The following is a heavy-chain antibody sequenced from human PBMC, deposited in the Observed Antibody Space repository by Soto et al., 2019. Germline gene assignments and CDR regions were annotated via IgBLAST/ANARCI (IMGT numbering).Heavy chain of an antibody. D-gene: IGHD2-2*01. Sequence: EGSLRLSCAGSGFTFSRYVMSWVRQAPGKGLEWVSAISGSGGSTYFADSVKGRFTISRDNSKNTLYLQMNRLRAEDTAVYYCAKVSGDQLLSAFDYWGQGTLVTVSS. CDR1: GFTFSRYV. V-gene: IGHV3-23*01. CDR2: ISGSGGST. J-gene: IGHJ4*02. CDR3: AKVSGDQLLSAFDY.